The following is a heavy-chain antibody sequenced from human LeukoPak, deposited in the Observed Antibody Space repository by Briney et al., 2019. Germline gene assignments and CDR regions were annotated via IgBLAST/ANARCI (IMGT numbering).Heavy chain of an antibody. CDR2: IYYSGST. Sequence: SETLSLTCTVSGGSISSSSYYWGWIRQPPGKGLEWIGSIYYSGSTYYNPSLKSRVTISVDTSKNQFSLKLSSVTAADTAVYYCARGPRVVVVAATRWFDPWGQGTLVTVSS. CDR1: GGSISSSSYY. D-gene: IGHD2-15*01. V-gene: IGHV4-39*07. CDR3: ARGPRVVVVAATRWFDP. J-gene: IGHJ5*02.